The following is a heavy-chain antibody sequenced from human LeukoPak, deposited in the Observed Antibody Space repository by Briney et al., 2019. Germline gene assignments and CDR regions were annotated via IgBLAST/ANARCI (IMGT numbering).Heavy chain of an antibody. CDR1: GGSISSNGYY. CDR3: ARQKAGVASWFDP. V-gene: IGHV4-39*01. Sequence: SETLSLTCTVSGGSISSNGYYWGWIRQPPGKGLEWIGSIYHSRSVYYNPSLRSRVTISVDTSKNQFSLKLSSVTAADTAVYYCARQKAGVASWFDPWGQGTLVTVSS. CDR2: IYHSRSV. D-gene: IGHD6-13*01. J-gene: IGHJ5*02.